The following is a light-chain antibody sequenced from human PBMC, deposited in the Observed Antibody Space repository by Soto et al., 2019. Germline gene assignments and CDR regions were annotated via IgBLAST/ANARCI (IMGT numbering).Light chain of an antibody. V-gene: IGLV1-47*01. CDR2: RNN. CDR3: AAWDDSLSGSHV. J-gene: IGLJ1*01. Sequence: QSVLTQPPSASGTPGQRVTISCSGSSSKIGSNYVYWYQQLPGTAPKLLIYRNNQRPSGVPDRFSGSKSGTSASLAISGLRSEDEADYYCAAWDDSLSGSHVFGTGTKVTVL. CDR1: SSKIGSNY.